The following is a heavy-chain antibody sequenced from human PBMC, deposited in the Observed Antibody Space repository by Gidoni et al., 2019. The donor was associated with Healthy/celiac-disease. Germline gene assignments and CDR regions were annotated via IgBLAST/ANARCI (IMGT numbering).Heavy chain of an antibody. Sequence: EVQLVESGGGLVQPGGSLSLSCSASGFTVRSNYMRWVRQAPGKGLEWVSVIYSGGSTYYADSVKGRFTISRDNSKNTLYLQMNSLRAEDTAVYYCARDGGYYDFWSGYTAVYYYYYGMDVWGQGTTVTVS. CDR2: IYSGGST. V-gene: IGHV3-66*01. D-gene: IGHD3-3*01. CDR1: GFTVRSNY. CDR3: ARDGGYYDFWSGYTAVYYYYYGMDV. J-gene: IGHJ6*02.